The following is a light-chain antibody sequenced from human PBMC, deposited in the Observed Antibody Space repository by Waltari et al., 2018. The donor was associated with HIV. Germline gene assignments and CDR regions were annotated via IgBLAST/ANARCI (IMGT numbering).Light chain of an antibody. CDR2: LSSDGSH. J-gene: IGLJ3*02. CDR1: SGHSNYA. Sequence: QVVLTQSPSASASLGASVKLTCTLSSGHSNYAIAWHQLQPGKGPRYLMKLSSDGSHTKGDGIPDRFSGSSSGAERYLTIASLQSEDEADSYCQTWGTGVRVFGGGTKLTVL. CDR3: QTWGTGVRV. V-gene: IGLV4-69*01.